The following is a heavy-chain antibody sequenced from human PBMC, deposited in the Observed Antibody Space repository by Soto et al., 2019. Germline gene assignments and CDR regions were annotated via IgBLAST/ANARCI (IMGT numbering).Heavy chain of an antibody. V-gene: IGHV1-69*01. CDR1: EGTFNSYA. Sequence: QAQVVQSGAEVRKPGSSVKLSCKASEGTFNSYAIAWVRQAPGQGLEWMGGIIPYYNTLNYAQKFQDRVTITADDSTNTVYMELSSLRSDDTAVYFCSSGASRWYPYFFDSWAQGTLVTVSS. D-gene: IGHD6-13*01. CDR3: SSGASRWYPYFFDS. J-gene: IGHJ4*02. CDR2: IIPYYNTL.